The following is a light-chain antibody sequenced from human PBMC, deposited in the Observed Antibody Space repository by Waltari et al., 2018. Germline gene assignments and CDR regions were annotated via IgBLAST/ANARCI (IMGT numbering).Light chain of an antibody. CDR1: SSDVRSYAL. CDR3: CSYAYSNSLV. V-gene: IGLV2-23*02. CDR2: EVT. Sequence: QSALTQPASVSGSPGQSITISCTGSSSDVRSYALVSWYQVHPGEAPKPMIHEVTKRPSGVSNRFSGSKSGNTASLRISGLQAEDEADYYCCSYAYSNSLVFGGGTKLTVL. J-gene: IGLJ2*01.